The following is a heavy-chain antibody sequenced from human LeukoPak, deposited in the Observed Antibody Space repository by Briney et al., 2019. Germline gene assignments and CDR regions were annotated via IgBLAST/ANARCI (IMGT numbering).Heavy chain of an antibody. J-gene: IGHJ4*02. V-gene: IGHV3-21*06. CDR1: GFTFNTYS. CDR2: IDSSGGYM. Sequence: GGSLRLSCEASGFTFNTYSVNWARQAPGKGLEWVSSIDSSGGYMFYADSVKGRFIISRDNANDSLYLQMNSLRVEDTAVYYCLRGDRRDYWGQGTLVTVSS. CDR3: LRGDRRDY.